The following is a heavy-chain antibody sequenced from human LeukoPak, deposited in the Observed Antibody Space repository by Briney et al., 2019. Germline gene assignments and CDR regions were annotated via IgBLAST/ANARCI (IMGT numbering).Heavy chain of an antibody. J-gene: IGHJ4*02. CDR2: IYSGGST. Sequence: GGSLRLSCAASGFTVSSSYMSWVRQAPGKGLEWVSVIYSGGSTYYADSVKGRFTISRDNAKNSLYLQMNSLRAEDTAVYFCAGRHCSGGGCYFAGADPFDYWGQGTLVTVSS. D-gene: IGHD2-15*01. CDR3: AGRHCSGGGCYFAGADPFDY. V-gene: IGHV3-53*01. CDR1: GFTVSSSY.